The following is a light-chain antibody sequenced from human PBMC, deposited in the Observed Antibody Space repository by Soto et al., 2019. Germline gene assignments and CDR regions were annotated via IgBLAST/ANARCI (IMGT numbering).Light chain of an antibody. J-gene: IGLJ1*01. V-gene: IGLV1-40*01. Sequence: QAVVTQPPSVSGAPGQGVTISCTGSSSNIGAGYAVHWYQQLPGTAPKLLIYDNNIRPSGVPDRFSGSKSGTSASLAITGLQAEDEADYYCQSHDSSLSLYVFGTGTKVTVL. CDR3: QSHDSSLSLYV. CDR1: SSNIGAGYA. CDR2: DNN.